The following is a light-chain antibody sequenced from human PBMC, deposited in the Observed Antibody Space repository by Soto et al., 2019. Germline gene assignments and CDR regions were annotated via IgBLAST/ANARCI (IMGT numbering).Light chain of an antibody. J-gene: IGKJ4*01. CDR3: QQRYTWPLS. Sequence: IVLTQSPANLSLSPGERATLSCRASQGIFSHLDWFQQKPGQAPRLLIYATSNRASGVPARFSGSGSGTDFTLTISSLEPEDFAVYYCQQRYTWPLSFGGGTKVEIK. CDR1: QGIFSH. CDR2: ATS. V-gene: IGKV3-11*01.